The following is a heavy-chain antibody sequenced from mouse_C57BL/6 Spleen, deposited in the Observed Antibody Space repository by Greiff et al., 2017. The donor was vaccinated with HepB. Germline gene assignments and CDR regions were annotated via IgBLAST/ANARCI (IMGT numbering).Heavy chain of an antibody. J-gene: IGHJ3*01. Sequence: VQLQPSGAELVRPGASVTLSCKASGYPFTDYEMHWVTQTPVHGLEWIGAIGPETGGPAYNQKFKGKAILTAAKSSRPAYMALRSLTSEDAAVYYCTRLTLRPPSWCAYWGQGTLVTVAA. CDR3: TRLTLRPPSWCAY. CDR1: GYPFTDYE. CDR2: IGPETGGP. D-gene: IGHD1-2*01. V-gene: IGHV1-15*01.